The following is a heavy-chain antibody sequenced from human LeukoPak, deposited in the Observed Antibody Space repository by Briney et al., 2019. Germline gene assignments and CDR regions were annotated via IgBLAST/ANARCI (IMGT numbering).Heavy chain of an antibody. CDR3: ARQIASAGTAGFDF. V-gene: IGHV4-4*07. J-gene: IGHJ4*02. Sequence: KPSETLSLTCTVSGGSISSYYWSWIRQPAGKGLEWIGRIYSTGSTNYNPSLKSRVTMSVGTSKNQFSLRLRSVTAADTAVYYCARQIASAGTAGFDFWGQGALVTVSS. CDR2: IYSTGST. D-gene: IGHD6-13*01. CDR1: GGSISSYY.